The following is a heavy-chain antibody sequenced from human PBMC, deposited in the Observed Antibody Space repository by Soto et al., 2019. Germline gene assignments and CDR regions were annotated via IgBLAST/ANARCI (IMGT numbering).Heavy chain of an antibody. V-gene: IGHV3-33*01. D-gene: IGHD4-17*01. CDR1: GFTFSSYG. Sequence: GGSLRLSCAASGFTFSSYGMHWVRQAPGKGLEWVAVIWYDGSNKYYADSVKGRFIISRDNSKNTLYLQMNSLRAEDTAVYYCARDTSTGGDYYYYGMDVWGQGTTVTVSS. CDR2: IWYDGSNK. CDR3: ARDTSTGGDYYYYGMDV. J-gene: IGHJ6*02.